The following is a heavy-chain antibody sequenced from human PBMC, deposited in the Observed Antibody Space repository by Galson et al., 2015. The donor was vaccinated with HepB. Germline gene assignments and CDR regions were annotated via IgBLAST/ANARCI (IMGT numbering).Heavy chain of an antibody. Sequence: SLRLSCAASGFTFSSYWMSWVRQAPGKGLEWVANIKQDGSEKYYVDSVKGRFTISRDNAKNSLYLQMNSLRAEDTAVYYCARPDVYYAMGYYYGMDDWGQGTTVTVSS. V-gene: IGHV3-7*03. J-gene: IGHJ6*02. D-gene: IGHD3-22*01. CDR3: ARPDVYYAMGYYYGMDD. CDR2: IKQDGSEK. CDR1: GFTFSSYW.